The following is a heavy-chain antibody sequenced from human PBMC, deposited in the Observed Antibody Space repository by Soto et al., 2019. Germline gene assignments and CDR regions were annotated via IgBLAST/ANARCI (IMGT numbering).Heavy chain of an antibody. CDR1: GFTFSSYS. D-gene: IGHD3-22*01. CDR2: ISSSSSYI. CDR3: ARETKYYYDENWFDP. Sequence: LRLSCAASGFTFSSYSMNWVRQAPGKGLEWVSSISSSSSYIYYADSVKGRFTISRDNAKNSLYLRMNSLRAEDTAVYYCARETKYYYDENWFDPWGQGTLVTVSS. V-gene: IGHV3-21*01. J-gene: IGHJ5*02.